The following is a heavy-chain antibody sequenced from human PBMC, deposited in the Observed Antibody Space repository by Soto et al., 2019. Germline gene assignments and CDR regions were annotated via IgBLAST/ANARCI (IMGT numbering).Heavy chain of an antibody. J-gene: IGHJ4*02. V-gene: IGHV3-48*03. Sequence: PGGSLRLSCAASGFTFSSYEMTWVRQAPGKGLEWVSYISSSGSTIYYADSVKGRFTISRDNAKNSLYLQMNSLRAEDTAVYYCARDYTATFTPFDYWGQGTLVTVSS. CDR2: ISSSGSTI. D-gene: IGHD5-18*01. CDR1: GFTFSSYE. CDR3: ARDYTATFTPFDY.